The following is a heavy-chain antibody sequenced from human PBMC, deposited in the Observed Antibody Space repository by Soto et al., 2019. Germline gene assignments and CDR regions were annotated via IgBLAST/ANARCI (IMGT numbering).Heavy chain of an antibody. V-gene: IGHV2-5*02. D-gene: IGHD3-16*01. J-gene: IGHJ4*02. CDR3: AHKGGGDRILDY. CDR1: GFSLRTSGVG. Sequence: QITLKESGPTLVKPTQTLTLTCAFSGFSLRTSGVGVGWIRQPPGKALEWLALIYWDGYKHYSPSLKSRLTTTEDTSKNQVVLTMTNMDPVDTATYYCAHKGGGDRILDYWGQGTLVTVSS. CDR2: IYWDGYK.